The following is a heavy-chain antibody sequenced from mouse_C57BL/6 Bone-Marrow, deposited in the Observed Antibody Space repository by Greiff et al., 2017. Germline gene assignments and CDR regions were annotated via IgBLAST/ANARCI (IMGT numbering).Heavy chain of an antibody. D-gene: IGHD4-1*01. V-gene: IGHV1-69*01. CDR2: IDPSDSYT. J-gene: IGHJ2*01. CDR1: GYTFTSYW. CDR3: ARTGFDY. Sequence: QVQLQQPGAELVMPGASVKLSCKASGYTFTSYWMHWVKQRPGQGLEWIGEIDPSDSYTNYNQKFKGKSTLTVDKSSSTAYMQLRSLTAEDAAVYYCARTGFDYWGQGTTVTVSS.